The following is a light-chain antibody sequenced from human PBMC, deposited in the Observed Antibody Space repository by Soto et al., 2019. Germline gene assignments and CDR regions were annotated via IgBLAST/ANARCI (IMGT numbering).Light chain of an antibody. CDR1: QSVSSTY. J-gene: IGKJ2*01. CDR3: EQYDSTPYT. Sequence: EIVLTQSPGTLSLSPGERATLSCRASQSVSSTYLASYHHNHGQAPRLLIYGASSRETGIPDTFSGSGSGTDFTLTISRLEPEDYAVYYCEQYDSTPYTFGQGTKVDIK. CDR2: GAS. V-gene: IGKV3-20*01.